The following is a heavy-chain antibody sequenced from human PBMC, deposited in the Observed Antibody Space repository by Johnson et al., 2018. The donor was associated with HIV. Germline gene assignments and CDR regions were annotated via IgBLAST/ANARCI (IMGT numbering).Heavy chain of an antibody. CDR3: ATSRVLLYQPLRPHAFDI. CDR2: IRYDGSNK. J-gene: IGHJ3*02. D-gene: IGHD2-2*01. V-gene: IGHV3-30*02. Sequence: VQLVESGGGVVQPGGSLRLSCAASGFTFSSYGMHWVRQAPGKGLEWVAFIRYDGSNKYYADSVKGRFTISRDNSKNTLYLQMNSLRAEDTAVYYCATSRVLLYQPLRPHAFDIWGQGTMVTVSS. CDR1: GFTFSSYG.